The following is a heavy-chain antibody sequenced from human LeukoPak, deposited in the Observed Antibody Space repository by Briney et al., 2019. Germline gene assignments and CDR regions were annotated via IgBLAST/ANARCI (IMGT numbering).Heavy chain of an antibody. CDR1: GYTLTELS. CDR3: ARLNREAAAGLGYYYYYMDV. J-gene: IGHJ6*03. V-gene: IGHV1-24*01. CDR2: FDPEDGET. Sequence: ASVKVSCKVSGYTLTELSMHWVRQAPGKGLEWMGGFDPEDGETIYAQKFQGRVTMTKDTSTDTAYMELSSLRSEDTAVYYCARLNREAAAGLGYYYYYMDVWGKGTTVTVSS. D-gene: IGHD6-13*01.